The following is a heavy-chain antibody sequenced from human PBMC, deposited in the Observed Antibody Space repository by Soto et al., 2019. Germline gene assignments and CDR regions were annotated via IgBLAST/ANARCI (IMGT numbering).Heavy chain of an antibody. V-gene: IGHV3-53*04. CDR3: ATLWFGDSYYYYYYMDV. Sequence: GGSLRLSCAASGFTVSSNYMSWVRQAPGKGLEWVSVIYSGGSTYYADSVKGRFTISRHNSKNTLYLQMNSLRAEDTAVYYCATLWFGDSYYYYYYMDVWGKGTTVTVSS. CDR1: GFTVSSNY. CDR2: IYSGGST. J-gene: IGHJ6*03. D-gene: IGHD3-10*01.